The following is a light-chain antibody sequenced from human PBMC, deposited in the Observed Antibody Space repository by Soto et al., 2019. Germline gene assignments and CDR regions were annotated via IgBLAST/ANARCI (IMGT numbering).Light chain of an antibody. CDR3: QQYYSSPRT. J-gene: IGKJ1*01. Sequence: AIRMTQSPSSFSASTGDRVTVTCRASQGISSYLAWYQQKPGKAPKLLIYAASTLQSGVPSRFSGSGSGTEFTLTISCLQSEDFATYYCQQYYSSPRTFGQGTKVEIK. V-gene: IGKV1-8*01. CDR1: QGISSY. CDR2: AAS.